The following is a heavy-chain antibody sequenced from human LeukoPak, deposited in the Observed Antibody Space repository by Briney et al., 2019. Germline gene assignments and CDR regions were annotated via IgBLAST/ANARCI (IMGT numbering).Heavy chain of an antibody. Sequence: ASVKVSCKASGYTFTSDGISWVRQAPGQGLEWMGWISAYNGNTNYAQKLQGRVTMTTDTSTSTAYMELRSLRSDDTAVYYCARDSDYDFWSGYLFDYWGQGTLVTVSS. D-gene: IGHD3-3*01. CDR2: ISAYNGNT. CDR1: GYTFTSDG. CDR3: ARDSDYDFWSGYLFDY. V-gene: IGHV1-18*01. J-gene: IGHJ4*02.